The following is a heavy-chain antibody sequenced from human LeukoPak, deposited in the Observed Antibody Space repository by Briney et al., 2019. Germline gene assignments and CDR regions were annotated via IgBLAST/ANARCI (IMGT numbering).Heavy chain of an antibody. CDR2: ISANGVTT. V-gene: IGHV3-23*01. CDR3: AKDVAVATMTDAFDI. J-gene: IGHJ3*02. CDR1: GFTFTNNA. Sequence: PGGSLSLSCAASGFTFTNNAITWFRQPPGKGLEWVSGISANGVTTYHAASVKGRFTISRDNSKYILYLQMNSLRVEDTAIYYCAKDVAVATMTDAFDIWGPGTMVTVSS. D-gene: IGHD5-12*01.